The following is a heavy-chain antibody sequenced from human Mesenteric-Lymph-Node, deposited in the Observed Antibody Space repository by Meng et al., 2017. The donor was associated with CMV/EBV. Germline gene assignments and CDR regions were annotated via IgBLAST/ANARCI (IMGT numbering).Heavy chain of an antibody. CDR3: AREMELVVIREYYFDY. V-gene: IGHV3-30-3*01. CDR1: GFTFSRFS. CDR2: LSHDGNKI. J-gene: IGHJ4*01. Sequence: GGSLRLSCEVSGFTFSRFSMHWVRQAPGKGLEWVAGLSHDGNKISNADSVKGRFIISRDNSKNTLYLQMKSLRHEDTAVYFCAREMELVVIREYYFDYWGHGAMVTVSS. D-gene: IGHD2-21*01.